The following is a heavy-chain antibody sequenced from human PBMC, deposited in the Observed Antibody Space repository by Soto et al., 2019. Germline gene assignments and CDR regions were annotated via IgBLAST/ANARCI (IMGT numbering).Heavy chain of an antibody. Sequence: GSLRLSCAASGFTFISYWIILVRHAPFKRLEWVANIKQDGSEKYYVDSVKGRFTISRDNAKNSLYLQMNSLRAEDTAVYYCARVLYYDFWSGPIHYYYGMDVWGQGTTVTVSS. D-gene: IGHD3-3*01. CDR3: ARVLYYDFWSGPIHYYYGMDV. CDR2: IKQDGSEK. J-gene: IGHJ6*02. CDR1: GFTFISYW. V-gene: IGHV3-7*01.